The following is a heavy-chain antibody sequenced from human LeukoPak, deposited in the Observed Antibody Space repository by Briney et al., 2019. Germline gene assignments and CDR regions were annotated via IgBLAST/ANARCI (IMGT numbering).Heavy chain of an antibody. D-gene: IGHD6-6*01. CDR3: ATGPGQLVRTPPRGWFDP. CDR2: IYYSGST. J-gene: IGHJ5*02. Sequence: SQTLSLTCTVSGGSISSYYWSWIRQPPGKGLEWIGFIYYSGSTNYNPSLKSRVTISVDTSKNQFSLNLSSVTAADTAVYFCATGPGQLVRTPPRGWFDPWGQGTLVTVSS. V-gene: IGHV4-59*01. CDR1: GGSISSYY.